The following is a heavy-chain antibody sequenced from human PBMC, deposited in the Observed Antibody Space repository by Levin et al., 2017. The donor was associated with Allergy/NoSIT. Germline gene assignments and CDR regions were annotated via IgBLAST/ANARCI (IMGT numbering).Heavy chain of an antibody. D-gene: IGHD3-22*01. J-gene: IGHJ4*02. Sequence: PGGSLRLSCTASGFSFTSHGMHWVRQAPGKGLEWVAVISYDDSNKQYADSVKGRFNISRDSSKATFYLQMNSLRPEDTAVYYCAKEITLYSSGYYRTFDYWGQGTLVTVSS. V-gene: IGHV3-30*18. CDR3: AKEITLYSSGYYRTFDY. CDR1: GFSFTSHG. CDR2: ISYDDSNK.